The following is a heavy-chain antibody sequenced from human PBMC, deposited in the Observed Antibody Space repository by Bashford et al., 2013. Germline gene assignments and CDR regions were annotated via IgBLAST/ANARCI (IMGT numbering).Heavy chain of an antibody. J-gene: IGHJ4*02. CDR3: ASLVPAIGNRWYNTGYFDS. V-gene: IGHV1-69*13. CDR2: IIPIFGTT. CDR1: GDSVSSYG. Sequence: SVKVSCKASGDSVSSYGINWVRQAPGQGLEWMGGIIPIFGTTSYAQKFQGRVTITADASTTTVHMELSSLTSEDTAVYYCASLVPAIGNRWYNTGYFDSWGQGTLVTVSS. D-gene: IGHD1-14*01.